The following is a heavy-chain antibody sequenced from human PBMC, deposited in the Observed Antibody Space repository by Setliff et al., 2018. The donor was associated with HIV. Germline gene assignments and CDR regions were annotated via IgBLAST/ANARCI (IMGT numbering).Heavy chain of an antibody. D-gene: IGHD3-9*01. Sequence: PSETLSLTCTVSGGSISSYYWSWIRQPPGKGLEWIGYSYYSGSTNYNPSLKSRVTISVDTSKNQFSLKLSSVTAADTAVYYCARGVRGYGEIRYFFYYYYMDVWGKGTTGTVSS. CDR2: SYYSGST. CDR1: GGSISSYY. CDR3: ARGVRGYGEIRYFFYYYYMDV. V-gene: IGHV4-59*08. J-gene: IGHJ6*03.